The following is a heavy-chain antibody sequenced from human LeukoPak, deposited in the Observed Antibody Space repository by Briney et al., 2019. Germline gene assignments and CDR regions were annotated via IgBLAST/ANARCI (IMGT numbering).Heavy chain of an antibody. Sequence: GGSLRLSCTASGFTLGSHDMHWVRQIPGQGLEWVAAVSSGFHAFFADSVQGRFTVSREDARNSLYLQMNSLRAGDTAVYYCVREARGYHYTYFDYWGQGTLVTVPS. J-gene: IGHJ4*02. CDR1: GFTLGSHD. D-gene: IGHD5-18*01. CDR2: VSSGFHA. CDR3: VREARGYHYTYFDY. V-gene: IGHV3-13*01.